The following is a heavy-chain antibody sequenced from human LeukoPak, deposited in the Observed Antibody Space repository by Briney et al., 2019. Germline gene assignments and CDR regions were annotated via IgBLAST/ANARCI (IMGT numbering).Heavy chain of an antibody. V-gene: IGHV3-30*03. J-gene: IGHJ5*02. CDR3: VRGRGSYGWFDP. Sequence: GGSLRLSCAASGFTFSSYGMHWVRQAPGKGLEWVAVISYDGSNKYYADSVKGRFTISRDNSKNTLYLQMNSLRAEDTAVYYCVRGRGSYGWFDPWGQGTLVTVSS. D-gene: IGHD3-10*01. CDR2: ISYDGSNK. CDR1: GFTFSSYG.